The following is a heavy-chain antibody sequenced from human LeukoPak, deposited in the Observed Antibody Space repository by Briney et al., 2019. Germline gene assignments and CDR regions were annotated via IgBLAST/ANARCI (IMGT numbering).Heavy chain of an antibody. CDR2: IYHSGST. V-gene: IGHV4-4*09. CDR3: ATLTTVVTAYYFDY. Sequence: SETLSLTCTVSGGSISSYYWSWIRQPPGRGLEWIGYIYHSGSTDYNPSIKSRVTISVDTSKSQFSLKLTSVTAADTAVYYCATLTTVVTAYYFDYWAREPWSPSPQ. J-gene: IGHJ4*02. CDR1: GGSISSYY. D-gene: IGHD4-23*01.